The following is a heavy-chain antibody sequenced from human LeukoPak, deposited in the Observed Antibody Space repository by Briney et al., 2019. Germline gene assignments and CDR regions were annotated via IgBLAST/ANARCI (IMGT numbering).Heavy chain of an antibody. CDR1: GYTFTSYG. V-gene: IGHV1-18*01. Sequence: GASVKVSCKASGYTFTSYGISWVRQAPGQGLEWMGWISAYNGNTNYAQKLQGRVTMTTDTSTSTAYMELRSLRSDDTAVYYCARGGYSGSYNYYYYMDVWGKGTTVTVSS. D-gene: IGHD1-26*01. CDR3: ARGGYSGSYNYYYYMDV. J-gene: IGHJ6*03. CDR2: ISAYNGNT.